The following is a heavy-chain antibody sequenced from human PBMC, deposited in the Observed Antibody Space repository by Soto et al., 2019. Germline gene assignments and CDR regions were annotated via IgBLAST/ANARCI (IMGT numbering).Heavy chain of an antibody. CDR2: IDPSSGTT. D-gene: IGHD2-15*01. CDR3: ARGAVVVPNGLIAGMDV. V-gene: IGHV1-46*01. J-gene: IGHJ6*02. CDR1: GYSFSNFY. Sequence: ASVKVSCKLSGYSFSNFYVHWVRQAPGQGLEWMGIIDPSSGTTSYTQKFQERVTMTRDTSMSTGYMELSRLRSEDTAVYYCARGAVVVPNGLIAGMDVWGLGTTVTVSS.